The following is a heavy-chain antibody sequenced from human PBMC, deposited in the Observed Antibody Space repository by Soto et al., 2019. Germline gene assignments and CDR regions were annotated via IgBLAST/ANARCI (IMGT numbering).Heavy chain of an antibody. CDR3: ASLPRARNIAPRRPLGYFNL. CDR2: IYYSGST. CDR1: GGSVSSGHNY. D-gene: IGHD5-12*01. Sequence: QVQLQESGPGLVKPSETLSLTCTVSGGSVSSGHNYWSWIRQPPGKGLEWIGYIYYSGSTNYNPSIRSGVAITVDTSKNQYSVKLNPVTAADTAVFYCASLPRARNIAPRRPLGYFNLWGRGTRVTVSS. V-gene: IGHV4-61*01. J-gene: IGHJ2*01.